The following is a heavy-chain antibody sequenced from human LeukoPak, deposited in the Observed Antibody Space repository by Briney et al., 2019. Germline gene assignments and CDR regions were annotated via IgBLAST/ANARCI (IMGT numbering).Heavy chain of an antibody. D-gene: IGHD6-19*01. CDR2: ISGSGVGT. V-gene: IGHV3-23*01. CDR1: GFTFSSYS. Sequence: GGSLRLSCAASGFTFSSYSMTWVRQAPGKGLEWLSSISGSGVGTYYADSVKGRFTISRDNSKNTLYVQMNNLRAEDTAVYYCAKSANGWYNFDYWGQGKLVTVSS. J-gene: IGHJ4*02. CDR3: AKSANGWYNFDY.